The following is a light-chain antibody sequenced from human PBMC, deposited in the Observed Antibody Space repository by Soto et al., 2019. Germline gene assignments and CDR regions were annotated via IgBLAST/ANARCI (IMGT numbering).Light chain of an antibody. J-gene: IGKJ4*01. CDR2: WAS. V-gene: IGKV4-1*01. Sequence: DIVMTQSPDSLAVSLGERATINCGSSQSLLYSSNNEYYLSWYQQKPGQPPRLLIYWASTRESGVPDRFSGSASRTLFTLTISNVQPEDVAVYYCQQFYATPLTFGGGTKVEIK. CDR3: QQFYATPLT. CDR1: QSLLYSSNNEYY.